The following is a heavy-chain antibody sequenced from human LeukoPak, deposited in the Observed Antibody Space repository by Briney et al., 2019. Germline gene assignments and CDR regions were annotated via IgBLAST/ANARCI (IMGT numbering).Heavy chain of an antibody. V-gene: IGHV4-39*07. CDR2: FSCSGST. CDR1: GGSISSCTYS. CDR3: ARGLAVFVSRGDAFDI. D-gene: IGHD1-14*01. Sequence: PSETLSLTCSVSGGSISSCTYSWGWIRQPPGKGLEWIGSFSCSGSTYYNPSLKSRVTISVDTSKSQFSLYMDSVTAADTAVYYCARGLAVFVSRGDAFDIWGQGTMVTVSS. J-gene: IGHJ3*02.